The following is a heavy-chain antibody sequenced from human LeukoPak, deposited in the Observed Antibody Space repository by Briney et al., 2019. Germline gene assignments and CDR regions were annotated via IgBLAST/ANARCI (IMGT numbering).Heavy chain of an antibody. CDR1: GGSISTTNW. Sequence: SETLSLTCAASGGSISTTNWWNWVRQPPGKGLEWIGEIYHTGSTNYNPSLKSRVTISVDKSKNQFSLKLSSVTAADTAVYYCARVRTSTNLNWFDPWGQGTLVTVSS. J-gene: IGHJ5*02. CDR3: ARVRTSTNLNWFDP. V-gene: IGHV4-4*02. CDR2: IYHTGST. D-gene: IGHD2-2*01.